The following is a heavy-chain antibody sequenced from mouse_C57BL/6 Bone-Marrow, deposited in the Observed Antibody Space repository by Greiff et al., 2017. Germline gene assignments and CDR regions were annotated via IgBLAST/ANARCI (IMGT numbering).Heavy chain of an antibody. CDR1: GYTFTSYW. D-gene: IGHD2-4*01. V-gene: IGHV1-69*01. CDR3: ARGTPYDYDNY. Sequence: QVQLQQPGAELVMPGASVKLSCKASGYTFTSYWMHWVKQRPGQGLEWIGEIDPSDSYTNYNQKFKGKSTLTVDKSSSTADMQLSSLTSEDSAVYYCARGTPYDYDNYWGQGTTLTVSS. CDR2: IDPSDSYT. J-gene: IGHJ2*01.